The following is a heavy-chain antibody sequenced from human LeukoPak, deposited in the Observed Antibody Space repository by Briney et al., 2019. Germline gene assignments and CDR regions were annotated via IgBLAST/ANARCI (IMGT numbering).Heavy chain of an antibody. CDR2: IYTSGST. D-gene: IGHD3-3*01. CDR1: GGSISSYH. CDR3: ARNYDFWSGYIPAFDY. Sequence: SETLSLTCTVSGGSISSYHWSWIRQPAGKGLEWIGRIYTSGSTNYNPSLKSRVTMSVDASKNQFSLKLSSVTAADTAVYYCARNYDFWSGYIPAFDYWGQGTLVTVSS. V-gene: IGHV4-4*07. J-gene: IGHJ4*02.